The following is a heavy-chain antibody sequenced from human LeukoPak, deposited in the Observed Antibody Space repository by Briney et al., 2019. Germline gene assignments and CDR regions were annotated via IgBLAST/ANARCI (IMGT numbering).Heavy chain of an antibody. Sequence: GASVKVSCKTSGYTFTGYYIHWVRQAPGQGLEWMGWINPNSGETNYAQKFQGRVTMTRDTSISTAYMELSRLRSDDTAMYYCARDWLLRYSQGGFDNWGQGTPVTVSS. CDR3: ARDWLLRYSQGGFDN. CDR2: INPNSGET. CDR1: GYTFTGYY. D-gene: IGHD3-9*01. V-gene: IGHV1-2*02. J-gene: IGHJ4*02.